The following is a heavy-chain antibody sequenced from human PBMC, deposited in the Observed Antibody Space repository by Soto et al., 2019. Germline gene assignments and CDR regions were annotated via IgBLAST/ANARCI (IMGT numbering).Heavy chain of an antibody. V-gene: IGHV3-23*01. CDR2: ISGSGGST. CDR1: GFTFSSYA. CDR3: AKALAAAAGYYYYYGMDV. Sequence: GGSLRLSCAASGFTFSSYAMSWVRQAPGKGLEWVSAISGSGGSTYYADSVKGRFTISRDNSKNTLYLQMNSLRAEDTAVYYCAKALAAAAGYYYYYGMDVWGQGTTVTVSS. J-gene: IGHJ6*02. D-gene: IGHD6-13*01.